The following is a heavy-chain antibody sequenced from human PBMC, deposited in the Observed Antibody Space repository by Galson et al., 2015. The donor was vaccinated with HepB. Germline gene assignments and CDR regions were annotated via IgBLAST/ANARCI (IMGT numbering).Heavy chain of an antibody. J-gene: IGHJ5*02. V-gene: IGHV3-30*18. D-gene: IGHD6-6*01. CDR2: ISYDGSNK. CDR3: AKDQYSSSSGSFDP. CDR1: GFTFSRYG. Sequence: SLRLSCAASGFTFSRYGMHWVRQAPGKGLEWVAVISYDGSNKYYADSVKGRFTISRDNSKNTLYLQMNSLRAEDTAVYYCAKDQYSSSSGSFDPWGQGTLVTVSS.